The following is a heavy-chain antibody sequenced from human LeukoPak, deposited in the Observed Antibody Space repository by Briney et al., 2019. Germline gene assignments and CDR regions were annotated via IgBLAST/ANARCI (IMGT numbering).Heavy chain of an antibody. J-gene: IGHJ5*02. CDR1: GYTFTSYG. V-gene: IGHV1-18*01. D-gene: IGHD4-23*01. CDR2: ISAYNGNT. CDR3: ARIFLSVVAPKRWFDP. Sequence: ASVKVSCKASGYTFTSYGLSWVRQAPGQGLEWMGWISAYNGNTNYAQKLQGRVTMTTDTSTSTAYMELRSLRSDDTAVYYCARIFLSVVAPKRWFDPWGQGTLVTVSS.